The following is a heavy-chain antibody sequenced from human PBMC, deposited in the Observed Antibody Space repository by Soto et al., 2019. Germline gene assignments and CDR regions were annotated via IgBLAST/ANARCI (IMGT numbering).Heavy chain of an antibody. D-gene: IGHD6-13*01. CDR2: IKSKTDGGTT. Sequence: EVQLVESGGGLVKPGGSLRLSCAASGFTFSNAWMNWVRQAPGKGLEWVGRIKSKTDGGTTDYAAPVKGRFTISRDDSKNTLYLQMNSLKTEDTAVYYCTTDSIAAAETQYYYYYYGMDVCGQGTTVTVSS. CDR1: GFTFSNAW. V-gene: IGHV3-15*07. CDR3: TTDSIAAAETQYYYYYYGMDV. J-gene: IGHJ6*02.